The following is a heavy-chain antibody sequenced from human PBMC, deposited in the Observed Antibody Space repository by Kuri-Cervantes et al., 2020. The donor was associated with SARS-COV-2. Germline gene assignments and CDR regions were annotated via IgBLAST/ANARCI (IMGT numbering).Heavy chain of an antibody. J-gene: IGHJ4*02. Sequence: GESLKISCAASGFTFSNYPMHWVRQAPGKGLEWVSAISGSGGSTYYADSVKGRFTISRDNSKNTLYLQMNSLRAEETAVYYCAKVSENYYDILTGYCYFDYWGQGTLVTVSS. CDR3: AKVSENYYDILTGYCYFDY. D-gene: IGHD3-9*01. V-gene: IGHV3-23*01. CDR2: ISGSGGST. CDR1: GFTFSNYP.